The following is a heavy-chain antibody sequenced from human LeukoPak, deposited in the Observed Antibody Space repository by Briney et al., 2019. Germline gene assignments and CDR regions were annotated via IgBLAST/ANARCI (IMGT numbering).Heavy chain of an antibody. CDR1: GFTFSSHH. CDR3: ARGTYWSPLDFDY. CDR2: ISSDSSSFI. Sequence: PGGSLRLSCAAYGFTFSSHHFHWVRQAPGKGLEWVSRISSDSSSFIYYAHSVQRRFTISRDNARNSLYLQMNSLRAEDTAVYYCARGTYWSPLDFDYWGQGSLVTVSS. D-gene: IGHD1-1*01. V-gene: IGHV3-21*04. J-gene: IGHJ4*02.